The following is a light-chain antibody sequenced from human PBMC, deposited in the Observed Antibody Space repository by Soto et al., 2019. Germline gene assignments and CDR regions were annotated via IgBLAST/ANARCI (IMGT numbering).Light chain of an antibody. CDR2: DAS. CDR1: QSVSSN. CDR3: QQYGSLIT. J-gene: IGKJ5*01. V-gene: IGKV3-15*01. Sequence: EIVMTQSPATLSVSPGERATLSCRASQSVSSNLAWYQQKPGQAPRLLIYDASTRATGIPDRFSGSGSGTDSTLTISRLEPEDSAVYYCQQYGSLITFGQGTRLEIK.